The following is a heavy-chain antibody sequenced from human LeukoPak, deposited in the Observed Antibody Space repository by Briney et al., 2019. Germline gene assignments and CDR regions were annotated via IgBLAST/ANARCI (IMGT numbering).Heavy chain of an antibody. Sequence: GGSLRLSCAASGFTFSDYYMTWIRQAPGKGLGWISYISNSGNPIYYSDSVKGRFTISRDNAKNSLWLQMNSLRAEDTAVYYCSSGQCSGDNCYSLFDYWGQGTLVSVSS. V-gene: IGHV3-11*01. CDR3: SSGQCSGDNCYSLFDY. J-gene: IGHJ4*02. CDR2: ISNSGNPI. CDR1: GFTFSDYY. D-gene: IGHD2-15*01.